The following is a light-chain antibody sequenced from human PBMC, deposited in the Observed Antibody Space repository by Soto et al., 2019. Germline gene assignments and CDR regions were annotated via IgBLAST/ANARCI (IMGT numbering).Light chain of an antibody. J-gene: IGKJ3*01. Sequence: DIQMTQSPSSLSASVGDRVTMTCRASQDIRNYVAWYQQKPGEVPKLLIYAASTLQSGVPARFSGGGFGTDFTLTISSLRPEDVATYYCQRYHSALLTFCPGTKVDLK. CDR2: AAS. CDR1: QDIRNY. CDR3: QRYHSALLT. V-gene: IGKV1-27*01.